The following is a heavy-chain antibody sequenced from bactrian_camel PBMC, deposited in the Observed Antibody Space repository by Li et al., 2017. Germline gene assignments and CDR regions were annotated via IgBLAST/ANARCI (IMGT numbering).Heavy chain of an antibody. CDR1: GFLISSYP. CDR2: INHGGGST. Sequence: VQLVESGGGLGQPGGSLSLSCVVSGFLISSYPMTWVRQAPGKGLEWVSTINHGGGSTYYADSVKGRFTISRDNAKNTVALQMNSLKSEDTALYYCAATGDSWGGDFGHWGQGTQVTVS. D-gene: IGHD5*01. V-gene: IGHV3S40*01. CDR3: AATGDSWGGDFGH. J-gene: IGHJ6*01.